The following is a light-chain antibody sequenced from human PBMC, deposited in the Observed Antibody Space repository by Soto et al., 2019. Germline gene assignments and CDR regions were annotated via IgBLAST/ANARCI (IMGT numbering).Light chain of an antibody. CDR3: QQYNNSPLT. J-gene: IGKJ4*01. Sequence: EIVMTQSPATLSVSPGEGATLSCRASQSVGSKLAWYQQKPGQAPRLLIFGAATRATGIPASFRGSGSGTEFTHTISRLQSEDFADYYCQQYNNSPLTFGGGTKVEIK. CDR2: GAA. V-gene: IGKV3D-15*01. CDR1: QSVGSK.